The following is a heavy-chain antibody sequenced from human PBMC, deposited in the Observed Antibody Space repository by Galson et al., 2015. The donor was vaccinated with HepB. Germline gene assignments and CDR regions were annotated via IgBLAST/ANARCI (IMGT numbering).Heavy chain of an antibody. D-gene: IGHD3-10*01. CDR3: AREAPSYNYGSGSYFKNWFDF. CDR1: GDSVSTNNAA. CDR2: TYYRSKWYN. V-gene: IGHV6-1*01. Sequence: CAISGDSVSTNNAAWNWIRQSPSRGLEWLGRTYYRSKWYNDYAVSVKSRITIDPDTSKNQFSLQLNSVTPEDTAVYYCAREAPSYNYGSGSYFKNWFDFWGQGTLVTVPS. J-gene: IGHJ5*01.